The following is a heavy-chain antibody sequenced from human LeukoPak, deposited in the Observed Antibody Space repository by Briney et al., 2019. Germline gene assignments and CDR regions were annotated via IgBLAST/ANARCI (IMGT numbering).Heavy chain of an antibody. J-gene: IGHJ4*02. CDR1: GYTFRNYA. V-gene: IGHV3-30*01. CDR3: ARDSTYYYDSGSSGPHYFDN. CDR2: ISSGGTYE. D-gene: IGHD3-10*01. Sequence: GGSLRLFCAASGYTFRNYAMHWVREAPGKGLEWVSLISSGGTYEYYADSVKGRFTISRDNSKNTLYLQLNRLRAEDTAVYYCARDSTYYYDSGSSGPHYFDNWGQGTLVTVSS.